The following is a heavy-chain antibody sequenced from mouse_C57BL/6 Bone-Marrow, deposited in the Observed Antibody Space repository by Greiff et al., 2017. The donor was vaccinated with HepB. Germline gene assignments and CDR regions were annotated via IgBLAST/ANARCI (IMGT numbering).Heavy chain of an antibody. J-gene: IGHJ2*01. D-gene: IGHD1-1*01. CDR2: INYDGSST. V-gene: IGHV5-16*01. CDR1: GFTFSDYY. Sequence: EVMLVESEGGLVQPGSSMKLSCTASGFTFSDYYMAWVRQVPEKGLEWVANINYDGSSTYYLDSLKSRFIISRDNAKNILYLQMSSLKSEDTATYYCARADYGSFDYWGQGTTLTVSS. CDR3: ARADYGSFDY.